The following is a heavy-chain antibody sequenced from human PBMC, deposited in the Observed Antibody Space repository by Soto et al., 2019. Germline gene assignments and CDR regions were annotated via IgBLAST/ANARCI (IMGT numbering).Heavy chain of an antibody. CDR3: ALYRYVNFDY. V-gene: IGHV2-5*02. Sequence: QITLKESGPTLVKPTQTFTLTCTFSGFSLSTSGVGVSWIRQPPGTALEWLGLIYWDDDKRYSPSLTSRLTITKDSFKNQVVLRLTTTDPVDTATYYRALYRYVNFDYWGQGALVTVSS. D-gene: IGHD5-12*01. J-gene: IGHJ4*02. CDR1: GFSLSTSGVG. CDR2: IYWDDDK.